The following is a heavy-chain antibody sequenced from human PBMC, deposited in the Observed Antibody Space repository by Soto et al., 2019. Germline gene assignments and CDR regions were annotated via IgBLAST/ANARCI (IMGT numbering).Heavy chain of an antibody. CDR1: GYSFTDYH. CDR2: INPKSCGT. D-gene: IGHD2-8*01. V-gene: IGHV1-2*04. Sequence: VASVKVSCKASGYSFTDYHIHWVRQAPGQGLEWLGRINPKSCGTSTAQKFQGWVTMTTDTSISTASMELTRLTSDDTAIYYCARGDSTDCSNGVCSFFYNHDMDVWGQGTTVTVSS. CDR3: ARGDSTDCSNGVCSFFYNHDMDV. J-gene: IGHJ6*02.